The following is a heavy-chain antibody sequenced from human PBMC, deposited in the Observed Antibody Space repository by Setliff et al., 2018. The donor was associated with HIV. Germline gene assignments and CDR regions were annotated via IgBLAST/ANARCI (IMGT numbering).Heavy chain of an antibody. CDR1: GYTFTGHY. D-gene: IGHD4-17*01. CDR2: VNPNSGDA. J-gene: IGHJ4*02. CDR3: ARNYGADSNYFDY. V-gene: IGHV1-2*02. Sequence: ASVKVSCKASGYTFTGHYLHWVRQAPGQGLEWLGWVNPNSGDAIYAQNFQGRVTMTRDTSINAAYMELGGLRSDDTAVYYCARNYGADSNYFDYWGQGTLVTVSS.